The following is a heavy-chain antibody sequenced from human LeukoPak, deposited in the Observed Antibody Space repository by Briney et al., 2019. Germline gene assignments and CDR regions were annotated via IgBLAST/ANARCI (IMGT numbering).Heavy chain of an antibody. J-gene: IGHJ4*02. CDR3: ARGRGSLTY. Sequence: PSETLSLTCTVSGGSISLYYWSWIRQPPGKGLEWIGYFYDTKSPKYNPSLERRVTISVDMSRNQFSLNLTSVTAADTAVYYCARGRGSLTYWGQGTLATVSS. CDR2: FYDTKSP. CDR1: GGSISLYY. D-gene: IGHD3-10*01. V-gene: IGHV4-59*01.